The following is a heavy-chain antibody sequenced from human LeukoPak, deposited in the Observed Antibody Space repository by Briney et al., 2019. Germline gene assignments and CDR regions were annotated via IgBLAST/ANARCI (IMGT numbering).Heavy chain of an antibody. CDR1: GGSFSGYY. CDR3: ARGRGSGYWKVHGMDV. J-gene: IGHJ6*02. D-gene: IGHD3-22*01. CDR2: INHSGST. V-gene: IGHV4-34*01. Sequence: KPSETLSLTCAVYGGSFSGYYWSWIRQPPGKGLEWIGEINHSGSTNYNPSLKSRVTISVDTSKNQFSLKLSSVTAADTAVYYCARGRGSGYWKVHGMDVWGQGTTVTVSS.